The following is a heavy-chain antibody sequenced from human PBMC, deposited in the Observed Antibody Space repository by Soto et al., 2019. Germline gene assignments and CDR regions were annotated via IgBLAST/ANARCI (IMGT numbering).Heavy chain of an antibody. CDR3: VRELGLAY. CDR1: GFTLSNYW. D-gene: IGHD7-27*01. V-gene: IGHV3-7*03. CDR2: INKDGSQK. J-gene: IGHJ4*02. Sequence: GGSLRLSCAASGFTLSNYWMTWVRQAPGKGLEWVANINKDGSQKNYVDSVKGRFTIARDNGQNSLSLQINSLRVEDTAVYYCVRELGLAYWGQGTLVTVSS.